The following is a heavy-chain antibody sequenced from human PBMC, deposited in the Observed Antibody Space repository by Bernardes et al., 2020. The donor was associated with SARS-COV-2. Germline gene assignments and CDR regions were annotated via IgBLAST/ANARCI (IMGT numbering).Heavy chain of an antibody. CDR3: AKGLLDHPPIVGATTFDY. Sequence: KVSCKVSGYTLTELSMHWVRQAPGKGLEWMGGFDPEDGETIYAQKFQGRVTMTEDTSTDTAYMELSSLRSEDTAVYYCAKGLLDHPPIVGATTFDYWGQGTLVTVSS. J-gene: IGHJ4*02. CDR1: GYTLTELS. D-gene: IGHD1-26*01. CDR2: FDPEDGET. V-gene: IGHV1-24*01.